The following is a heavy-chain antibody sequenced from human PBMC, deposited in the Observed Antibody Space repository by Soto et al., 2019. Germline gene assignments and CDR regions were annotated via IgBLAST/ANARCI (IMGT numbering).Heavy chain of an antibody. V-gene: IGHV1-69*01. CDR1: GGTFDNFI. D-gene: IGHD1-26*01. CDR2: IVPMLGTP. J-gene: IGHJ6*02. CDR3: ARNGTYSSSLSQYSGMDV. Sequence: QVQLVQSGAEVKEPGSSVRVSCKASGGTFDNFIMNWVRQTPGQGLEWMGGIVPMLGTPTYAEKFKGRVTLSATGSTSTVYMAVTRLRSEDTAIYYCARNGTYSSSLSQYSGMDVWGQGTTVTVSS.